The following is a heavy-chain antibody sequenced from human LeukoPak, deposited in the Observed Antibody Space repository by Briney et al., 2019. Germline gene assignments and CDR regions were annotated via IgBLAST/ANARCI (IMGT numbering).Heavy chain of an antibody. V-gene: IGHV3-23*01. CDR2: ISGSGGST. D-gene: IGHD1-26*01. J-gene: IGHJ5*02. CDR1: GFTFSSYA. Sequence: PGGSLRLSCAASGFTFSSYAMSWVRQAPGKGLEWVSAISGSGGSTYYADSVKGRFTISRDNSKTTLYLKMNSLRAEDTAVYSCATQPSYSGSYYFRFGWFDPWGQGTLVTVSS. CDR3: ATQPSYSGSYYFRFGWFDP.